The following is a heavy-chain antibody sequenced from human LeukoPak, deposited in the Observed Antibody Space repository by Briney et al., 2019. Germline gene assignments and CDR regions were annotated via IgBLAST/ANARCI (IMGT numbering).Heavy chain of an antibody. Sequence: ESGPTLVKPTQTLTLTCTFSGFSLSTTGVGVGWIRQPPGKALEWLGIIYWNDDKRYSPSLKSRLTITKDTSKNQVVLTMTNMDPVDTATYFCAHPTGYCSSTSCSYPWDCWGQGTLVTVSS. CDR2: IYWNDDK. CDR1: GFSLSTTGVG. CDR3: AHPTGYCSSTSCSYPWDC. J-gene: IGHJ4*02. V-gene: IGHV2-5*01. D-gene: IGHD2-2*01.